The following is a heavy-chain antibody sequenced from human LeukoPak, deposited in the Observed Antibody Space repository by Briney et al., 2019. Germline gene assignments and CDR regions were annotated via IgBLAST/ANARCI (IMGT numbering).Heavy chain of an antibody. V-gene: IGHV3-13*01. CDR2: IGATGDT. J-gene: IGHJ3*02. Sequence: GGSLRLSCVASGLTFSSYDMHRIRQAPGKGLESVSSIGATGDTYYADSVKGRFTISRENAKKSVYLQMSSLSAGDTAVYFCVLGAYWNDDKNAFHIWGPGTMVTVSS. CDR1: GLTFSSYD. D-gene: IGHD1-1*01. CDR3: VLGAYWNDDKNAFHI.